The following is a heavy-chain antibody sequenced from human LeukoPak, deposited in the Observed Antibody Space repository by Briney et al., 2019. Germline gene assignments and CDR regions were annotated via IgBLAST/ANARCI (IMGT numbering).Heavy chain of an antibody. CDR1: GFTFSRYA. Sequence: GRSLRLSCAAAGFTFSRYAMSWVRQAPGKGLEWVSGIIGSGGSTYYADSVKGRFTISRDNSKTTVYLQMNSLKADDTAVYYCVKEGPRVHFDYWGQGTLVTVSS. V-gene: IGHV3-23*01. CDR3: VKEGPRVHFDY. CDR2: IIGSGGST. J-gene: IGHJ4*02.